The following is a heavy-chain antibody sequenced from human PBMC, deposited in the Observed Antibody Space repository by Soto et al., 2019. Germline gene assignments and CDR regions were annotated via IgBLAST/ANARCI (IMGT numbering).Heavy chain of an antibody. J-gene: IGHJ6*02. V-gene: IGHV3-30*09. CDR1: GFTFSSYA. CDR2: ISYDGSNK. CDR3: ARVSGITFGAVIVIRNGMDV. D-gene: IGHD3-16*02. Sequence: LRLSCAASGFTFSSYAMHWVRQAPSKGLEWVAVISYDGSNKYYADSVKGRFAISRDNSKNTLYLQMNSLRAEDTAVYYCARVSGITFGAVIVIRNGMDVWGQGTTVTVSS.